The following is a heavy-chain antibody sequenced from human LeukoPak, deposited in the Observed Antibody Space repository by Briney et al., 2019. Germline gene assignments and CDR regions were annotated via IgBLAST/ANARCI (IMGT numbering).Heavy chain of an antibody. V-gene: IGHV4-34*01. D-gene: IGHD2-21*02. CDR2: INHSGST. CDR1: GGSFSGYY. J-gene: IGHJ4*02. Sequence: SETLSLTCAVYGGSFSGYYWSWIRQPPGKGLEWIGEINHSGSTNYNPSLKSRVTISVGTSKNQFSLKLSSVTAADTAVYYCARDYCGGDCSLYYFDYWGQGTLVTVSS. CDR3: ARDYCGGDCSLYYFDY.